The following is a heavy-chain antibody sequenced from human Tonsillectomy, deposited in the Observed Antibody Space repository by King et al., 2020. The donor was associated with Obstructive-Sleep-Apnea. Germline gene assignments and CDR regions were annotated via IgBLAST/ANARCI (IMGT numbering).Heavy chain of an antibody. CDR1: GGSISRSNYY. D-gene: IGHD3-22*01. Sequence: QLQESGPGLVKPSETLSLTCTVSGGSISRSNYYWGWIRQPPGKGLEWIGSKYYSGSTYHNSSLKSRVTTSVDTSKNQFSLKLSSVTAADTAVYYCARSTYYYASSGRHDVFDIWGQGTLVTVSS. V-gene: IGHV4-39*07. CDR3: ARSTYYYASSGRHDVFDI. CDR2: KYYSGST. J-gene: IGHJ3*02.